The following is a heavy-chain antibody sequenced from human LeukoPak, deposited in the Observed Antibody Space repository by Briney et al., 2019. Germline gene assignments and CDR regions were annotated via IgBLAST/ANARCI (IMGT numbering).Heavy chain of an antibody. CDR1: GFTFRSYS. J-gene: IGHJ4*02. V-gene: IGHV3-48*02. CDR3: ARRAYGDDSFDY. D-gene: IGHD4-17*01. Sequence: GGSLRLSCATSGFTFRSYSMNWVRQAPGKGLERVSYITSGSSPIYYADSVKGRFTISRDNAKNSLYLQMNSLRDEDTAVYYCARRAYGDDSFDYWGQGTLVTVSS. CDR2: ITSGSSPI.